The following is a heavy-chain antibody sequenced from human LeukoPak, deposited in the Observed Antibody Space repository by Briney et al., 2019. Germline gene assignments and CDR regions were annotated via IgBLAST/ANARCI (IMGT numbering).Heavy chain of an antibody. J-gene: IGHJ4*02. CDR1: GGSISSSSYY. CDR2: IYYSGST. V-gene: IGHV4-39*01. Sequence: SETLSLTCTVSGGSISSSSYYWGWIRQPPGKGLEWIGSIYYSGSTYYNPSLKSRVTISVDTSKNQFSLKLSSVTAADTAVYYCARPYDYYDSSGYYEWGRGTLVTVSS. D-gene: IGHD3-22*01. CDR3: ARPYDYYDSSGYYE.